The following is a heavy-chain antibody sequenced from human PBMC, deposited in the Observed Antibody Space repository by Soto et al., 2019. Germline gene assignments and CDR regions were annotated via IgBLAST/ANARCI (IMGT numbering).Heavy chain of an antibody. CDR1: GAAPNSGNYY. CDR3: ARLRIATNNYKWFDP. CDR2: IYVTGAV. J-gene: IGHJ5*02. Sequence: LSLTCSGSGAAPNSGNYYWSWIRQVPGKGLEWTGHIYVTGAVDYNPSLRDRITISQDTSERQFSLNLRLVTAADTAVYYCARLRIATNNYKWFDPWGQGTLVTVSS. V-gene: IGHV4-31*03. D-gene: IGHD2-21*01.